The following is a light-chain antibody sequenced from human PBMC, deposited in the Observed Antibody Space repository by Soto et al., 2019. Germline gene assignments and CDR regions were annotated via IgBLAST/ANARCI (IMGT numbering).Light chain of an antibody. V-gene: IGKV3-11*01. CDR1: QSFSSS. CDR2: DAS. Sequence: EIVLTQSPVTLSLSPGERATLSCRASQSFSSSLVWYQQKPGQAPRLLMFDASTRATGIPARFGGSVSGTDSTLTISSLEPEDFAVYYCQQYNNWITFGQGTRLEIK. J-gene: IGKJ5*01. CDR3: QQYNNWIT.